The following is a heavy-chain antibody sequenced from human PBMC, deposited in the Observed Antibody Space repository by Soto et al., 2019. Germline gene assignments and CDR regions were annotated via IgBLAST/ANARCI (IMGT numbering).Heavy chain of an antibody. J-gene: IGHJ4*02. Sequence: LETLSLTCTVSGGSSSSYYWSWIRQPPGKGLEWIGYIYYSGSTNYNPSLKSRVTISVDTSKNQFSLKLSSVTAADTAVYYCAREDSSSWIDYWGQGTLVTVSS. V-gene: IGHV4-59*01. CDR2: IYYSGST. CDR1: GGSSSSYY. CDR3: AREDSSSWIDY. D-gene: IGHD6-13*01.